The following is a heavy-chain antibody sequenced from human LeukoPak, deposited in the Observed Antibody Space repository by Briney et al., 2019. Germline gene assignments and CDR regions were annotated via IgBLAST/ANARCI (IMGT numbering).Heavy chain of an antibody. CDR2: ISYDGSNK. D-gene: IGHD5-18*01. Sequence: GGSLRLSCAASGFTFSSYGMHWVRQAPGKGLEWVAVISYDGSNKYYADSAKGRFTISRDNSKNTLYLQMNSLRAEDTAVYYCAKDFGYSYGLCFDYWGQGTLVTVSS. J-gene: IGHJ4*02. CDR1: GFTFSSYG. CDR3: AKDFGYSYGLCFDY. V-gene: IGHV3-30*18.